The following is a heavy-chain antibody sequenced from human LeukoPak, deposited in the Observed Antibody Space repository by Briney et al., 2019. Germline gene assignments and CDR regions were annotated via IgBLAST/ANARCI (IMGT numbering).Heavy chain of an antibody. D-gene: IGHD2-21*02. CDR1: GYSFTSYW. V-gene: IGHV5-51*01. CDR2: IYPGDSDT. Sequence: GESLQISCKGSGYSFTSYWIGWVRQMPGKGLEWMGIIYPGDSDTRYSPSFQGQVTISADKSINTAYLQWSSLKASDTAMYYCARQSSYCGGDCSPDYWGQGTLVTVSS. CDR3: ARQSSYCGGDCSPDY. J-gene: IGHJ4*02.